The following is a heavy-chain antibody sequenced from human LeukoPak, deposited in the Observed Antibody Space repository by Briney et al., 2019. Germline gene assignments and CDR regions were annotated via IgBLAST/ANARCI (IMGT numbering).Heavy chain of an antibody. D-gene: IGHD4-17*01. V-gene: IGHV3-7*01. CDR1: GFTFSSYW. Sequence: GGSLRLSCAASGFTFSSYWMSWVRQAPGKGLEWVANIKQDGSEKYYVDSVKGRFTISRDNAKNSLYLQMNSLRAEDTAVYYCARDLLYGDYYFDYWGQGTLVTVSS. CDR2: IKQDGSEK. J-gene: IGHJ4*02. CDR3: ARDLLYGDYYFDY.